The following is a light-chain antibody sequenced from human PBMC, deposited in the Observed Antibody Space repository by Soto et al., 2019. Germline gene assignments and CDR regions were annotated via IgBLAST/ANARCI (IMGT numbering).Light chain of an antibody. V-gene: IGLV1-40*01. CDR1: SSNIGAGYD. CDR3: QSYDSIVV. Sequence: QSVLTQPPSVSGAPGQRVTISCTGSSSNIGAGYDVHWYQQLPGTAPKLLIYGNSNRPSGVPDRFSGSKSGTSASLAITGLQAEDEADYYCQSYDSIVVFGGGTQLTVL. CDR2: GNS. J-gene: IGLJ2*01.